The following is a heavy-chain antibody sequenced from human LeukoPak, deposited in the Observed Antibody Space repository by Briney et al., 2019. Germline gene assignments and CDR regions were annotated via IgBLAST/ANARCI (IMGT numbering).Heavy chain of an antibody. Sequence: PSETLSLTCTVSGGSISSGGYYWSWIRQHPGKGLEWIGYIYYSGSTYYNPSLKSRVTISVDTSKNQFSLKLSSVTAADTTVYYCARFGQAQSREQYYYGMDVWGQGTTVTVSS. V-gene: IGHV4-31*03. D-gene: IGHD5-24*01. J-gene: IGHJ6*02. CDR3: ARFGQAQSREQYYYGMDV. CDR1: GGSISSGGYY. CDR2: IYYSGST.